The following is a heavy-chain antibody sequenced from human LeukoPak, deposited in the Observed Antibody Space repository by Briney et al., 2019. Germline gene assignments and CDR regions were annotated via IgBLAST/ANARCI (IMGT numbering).Heavy chain of an antibody. Sequence: SETLSLTCTVSGGSISSSSYYWGWIRQPPGKGLEWIGSIYYSGSTYYNPSLKSRVTISVDTSKNQFSLKLSSVTAADTAVYYCARHSPSGWPSDYWGQGTLVTVSS. V-gene: IGHV4-39*01. J-gene: IGHJ4*02. D-gene: IGHD6-19*01. CDR1: GGSISSSSYY. CDR3: ARHSPSGWPSDY. CDR2: IYYSGST.